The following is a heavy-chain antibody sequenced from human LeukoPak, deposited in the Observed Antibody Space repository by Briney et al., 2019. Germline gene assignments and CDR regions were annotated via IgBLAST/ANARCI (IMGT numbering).Heavy chain of an antibody. V-gene: IGHV4-34*01. D-gene: IGHD5-24*01. CDR2: INHSGST. CDR3: ARGRGRWLRFARSYYFDY. CDR1: GGSFSGYY. Sequence: SETLSLTCAVYGGSFSGYYWSWIRQPPGKGLEWIGEINHSGSTNYNPSLKSRVTISVDTSKNQFSLKLSSVTAADTAVYYCARGRGRWLRFARSYYFDYWGQGTLVTVSS. J-gene: IGHJ4*02.